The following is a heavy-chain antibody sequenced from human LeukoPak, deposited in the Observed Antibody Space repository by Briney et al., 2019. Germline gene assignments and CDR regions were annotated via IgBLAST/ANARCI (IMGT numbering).Heavy chain of an antibody. Sequence: ASVKVSCEASGYTFTGYYMHWVRQAPGQGLEWMGWINPNSGRTNYAQKFQGRVTMTGDTSISTVYMELSSLRSEDTAVYYCATSCSSTSCYLREWGDFDYWGQGTLVTVSS. V-gene: IGHV1-2*02. CDR1: GYTFTGYY. CDR2: INPNSGRT. CDR3: ATSCSSTSCYLREWGDFDY. D-gene: IGHD2-2*01. J-gene: IGHJ4*02.